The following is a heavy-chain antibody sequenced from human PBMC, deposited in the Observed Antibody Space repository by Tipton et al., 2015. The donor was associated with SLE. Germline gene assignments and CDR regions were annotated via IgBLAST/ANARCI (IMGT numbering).Heavy chain of an antibody. D-gene: IGHD2-15*01. CDR3: ARDLDMLDY. CDR1: GYNFNTQG. J-gene: IGHJ4*02. CDR2: ISPYNGNT. Sequence: QVQLVQSGPEVKKPGDSVRVSCKASGYNFNTQGLSWVRQAPGKGLEWMGWISPYNGNTKYAQIIQGRLTMTTDTSTSTAYMELRSLRSDDTAFYYCARDLDMLDYWGQGTLVTVSS. V-gene: IGHV1-18*01.